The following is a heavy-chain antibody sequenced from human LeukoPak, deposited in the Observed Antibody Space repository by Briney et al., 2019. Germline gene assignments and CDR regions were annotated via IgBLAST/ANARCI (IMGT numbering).Heavy chain of an antibody. CDR3: ARPRGYGDYFDY. Sequence: PSETLSLTCTVSGGSISSSSYYWGWIRQPPGKGLEWIGSIYYSGSTYYNPSLKSRVTISVDTSKNQLSLKLSSVTAADTAVYYCARPRGYGDYFDYWGQGTLVTVSS. V-gene: IGHV4-39*01. J-gene: IGHJ4*02. CDR1: GGSISSSSYY. D-gene: IGHD4-17*01. CDR2: IYYSGST.